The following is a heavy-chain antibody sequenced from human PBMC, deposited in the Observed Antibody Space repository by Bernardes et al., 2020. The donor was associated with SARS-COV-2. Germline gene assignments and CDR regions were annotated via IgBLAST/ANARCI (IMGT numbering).Heavy chain of an antibody. J-gene: IGHJ4*02. V-gene: IGHV4-59*01. CDR3: GRGPGTIVDY. Sequence: SETLSLTCTVSGGSISSYYWSWIRQPPGKGLEWIGYIYYSGRTNYNPSLKSRVTISVDTSKNQFSLKLSSVTAADTAVYYCGRGPGTIVDYWGQGTLVTVSS. D-gene: IGHD2-8*01. CDR1: GGSISSYY. CDR2: IYYSGRT.